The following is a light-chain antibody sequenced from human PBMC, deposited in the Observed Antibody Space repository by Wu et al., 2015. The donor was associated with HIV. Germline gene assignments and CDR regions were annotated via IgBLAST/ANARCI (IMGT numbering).Light chain of an antibody. CDR3: HQSGSSPLT. CDR1: QRISDSY. V-gene: IGKV3-20*01. J-gene: IGKJ1*01. CDR2: GAS. Sequence: IVLRQSPGTLSLSPGGRAIFSCRASQRISDSYVSWYQQKPGQAPRLLIYGASNRATGVPDRFSGRGFGTDFSLIISSLEPEDFAVYFCHQSGSSPLTFGQGTRVEIK.